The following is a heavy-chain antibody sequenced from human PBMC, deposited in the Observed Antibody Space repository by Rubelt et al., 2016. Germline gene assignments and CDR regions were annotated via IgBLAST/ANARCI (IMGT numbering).Heavy chain of an antibody. CDR2: INPSGGIT. J-gene: IGHJ5*02. D-gene: IGHD5-18*01. V-gene: IGHV1-46*01. Sequence: QVQLVQSGAEVKKPGASVKVSCKASGYTFTSYYMHWVRQAPGQGLEWMGLINPSGGITSYAQNVQGRVTMTRDTSTSTVYMELSSLRAEDTAVYYCARVGTAMVTTWGQGTLVTVSS. CDR3: ARVGTAMVTT. CDR1: GYTFTSYY.